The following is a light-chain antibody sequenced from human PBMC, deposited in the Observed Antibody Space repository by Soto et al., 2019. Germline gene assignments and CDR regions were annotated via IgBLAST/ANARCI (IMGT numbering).Light chain of an antibody. CDR1: SNDVGRYKY. V-gene: IGLV2-14*03. CDR3: GSYANGSTLVV. Sequence: QSVLTQPDSVSGSPGQSITISCTGTSNDVGRYKYVSWYQQHPGKAPKLVIYDVSNRPSGVSDRFSGSKSGNTASLTISGLQAEDEADYYCGSYANGSTLVVFGGGTKLTVL. J-gene: IGLJ3*02. CDR2: DVS.